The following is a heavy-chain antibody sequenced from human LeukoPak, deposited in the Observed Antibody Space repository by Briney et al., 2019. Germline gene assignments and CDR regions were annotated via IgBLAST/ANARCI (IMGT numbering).Heavy chain of an antibody. D-gene: IGHD4-17*01. Sequence: GPSLRLSCGSCGVTVSSCGVHWVRQTPTYGREWVAFIRHHVMNESYVDSEKGRFTISRDNSKHTLYLQMNSLRVEDTAVYYCAKDRRDYGDYGLDYWGQGTLLTVSS. CDR1: GVTVSSCG. J-gene: IGHJ4*02. CDR3: AKDRRDYGDYGLDY. V-gene: IGHV3-30*02. CDR2: IRHHVMNE.